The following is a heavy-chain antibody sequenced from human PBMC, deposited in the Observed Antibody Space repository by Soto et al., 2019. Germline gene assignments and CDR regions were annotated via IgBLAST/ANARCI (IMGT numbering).Heavy chain of an antibody. V-gene: IGHV3-23*04. J-gene: IGHJ4*02. D-gene: IGHD3-10*01. Sequence: EVHLAESGGRLVQPGGSLRLSCAASGFTFNNHAMTWVRQAPGKGLEWVATVSSGGGATYYADSVKGRFTVSRANSKNTVSLHMDSLRADDTARYYCARDRLGFGDLDSWGPGTLLTVSS. CDR3: ARDRLGFGDLDS. CDR2: VSSGGGAT. CDR1: GFTFNNHA.